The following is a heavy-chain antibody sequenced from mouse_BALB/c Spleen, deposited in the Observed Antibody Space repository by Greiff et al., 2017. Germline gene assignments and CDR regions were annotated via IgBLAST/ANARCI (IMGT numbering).Heavy chain of an antibody. J-gene: IGHJ1*01. CDR1: GFTFSSFG. D-gene: IGHD3-1*01. V-gene: IGHV5-17*02. CDR3: ARGAFSYWYFDV. Sequence: EVKLMESGGGLVQPGGSRKLSCAASGFTFSSFGMHWVRQAPEKGLEWVAYISSGSSTIYYADTVKGRFTISRDNPKNTLFLHMTSLRSEDTAMYYCARGAFSYWYFDVWGAGTTVTVSS. CDR2: ISSGSSTI.